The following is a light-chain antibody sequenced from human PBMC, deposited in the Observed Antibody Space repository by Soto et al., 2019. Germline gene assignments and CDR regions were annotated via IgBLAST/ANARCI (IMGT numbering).Light chain of an antibody. CDR3: QQYDQWWT. V-gene: IGKV3-15*01. Sequence: IGMKQSLATLSVTTGERATLSCRASQSVSIDLAWYQHKPGQTPRLLIYDTSTRATGVPARFSGSRSGPEYSLTISSLQSEDFGVYFCQQYDQWWTFGQGTNVAI. CDR2: DTS. J-gene: IGKJ1*01. CDR1: QSVSID.